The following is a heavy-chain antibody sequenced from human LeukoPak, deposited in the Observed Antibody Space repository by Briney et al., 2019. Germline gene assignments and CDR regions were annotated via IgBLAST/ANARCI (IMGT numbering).Heavy chain of an antibody. J-gene: IGHJ5*02. Sequence: TGRSLRLSCAASGFTFSSYGMHWVRQAPGKGLEWVAVIWYDGSYKYYTDSVKGRFTIYRDNSKNTLYLQMNSLRAEDTAVFYCAREVCGYYDSSGDCWFDPWGQGTLVTVSS. V-gene: IGHV3-33*01. CDR1: GFTFSSYG. CDR2: IWYDGSYK. CDR3: AREVCGYYDSSGDCWFDP. D-gene: IGHD3-22*01.